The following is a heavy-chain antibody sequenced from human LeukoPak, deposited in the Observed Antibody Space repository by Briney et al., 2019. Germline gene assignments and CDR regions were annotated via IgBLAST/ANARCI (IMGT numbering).Heavy chain of an antibody. Sequence: PSETLSLTCAVYGGSFSGYYWSWIRQPPGKGLEWIGEINHSGSTNYKPSLKSRVTISVDKSKNQFSLKLSSVTAADTAVYYCAGAHCGGDCYSGRAFDIWGQGTMVTVSS. CDR1: GGSFSGYY. J-gene: IGHJ3*02. V-gene: IGHV4-34*01. CDR2: INHSGST. D-gene: IGHD2-21*02. CDR3: AGAHCGGDCYSGRAFDI.